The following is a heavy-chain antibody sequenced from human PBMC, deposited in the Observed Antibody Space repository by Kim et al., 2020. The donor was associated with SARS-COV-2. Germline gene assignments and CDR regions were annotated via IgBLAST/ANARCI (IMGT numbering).Heavy chain of an antibody. V-gene: IGHV4-34*01. CDR2: INHSGST. CDR3: ARDVDTAMVDAFDI. CDR1: GGSFSGYY. Sequence: SENLSLTCAVYGGSFSGYYWSWIRQPPGKGLEWIGEINHSGSTNYNPSLKSRVTISVDTSKNQFSLKLSSVTAADTAVYYCARDVDTAMVDAFDIWGQGTMVTVSS. D-gene: IGHD5-18*01. J-gene: IGHJ3*02.